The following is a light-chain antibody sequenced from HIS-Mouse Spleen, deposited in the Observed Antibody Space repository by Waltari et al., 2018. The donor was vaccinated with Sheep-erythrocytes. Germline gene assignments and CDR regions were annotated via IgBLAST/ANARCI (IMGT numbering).Light chain of an antibody. V-gene: IGLV2-23*01. J-gene: IGLJ3*02. CDR1: SRPVGSYNL. CDR2: EGS. CDR3: CSYAGSSTPWV. Sequence: QSALTQPASVSGSPGQSITISCTGTSRPVGSYNLVSWYQQHPGKAPKLMIYEGSKRPSGVSNRFSGSKSGNTASLTISGLQAEDEADYYCCSYAGSSTPWVFGGGTKLTVL.